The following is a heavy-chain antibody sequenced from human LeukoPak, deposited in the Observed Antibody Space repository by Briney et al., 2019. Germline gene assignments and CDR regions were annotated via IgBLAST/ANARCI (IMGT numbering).Heavy chain of an antibody. Sequence: GGSLRLSCAASGFTFDDYTMHWVRQAPGKGLEWVSLISWDGGSTYYADSVKGRFTISRDNSKNSLYLQMNSLTTEDTALYYCAKDLLRGYSYGYFDYWGQGTLVTVSS. CDR3: AKDLLRGYSYGYFDY. CDR1: GFTFDDYT. J-gene: IGHJ4*02. V-gene: IGHV3-43*01. CDR2: ISWDGGST. D-gene: IGHD5-18*01.